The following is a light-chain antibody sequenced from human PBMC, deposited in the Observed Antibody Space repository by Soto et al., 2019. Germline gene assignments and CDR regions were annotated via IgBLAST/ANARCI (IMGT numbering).Light chain of an antibody. J-gene: IGLJ2*01. Sequence: SVLTQPPSVSGAPGQRVTISCTGSSSNIGAGYDVHWYQQLPGTAPKLLIYGNSNRPSGVPDRFSGSKSGTSASLAITGLQAEVEADYYCQSYDSSLSGSVFGGGTKVTVL. CDR2: GNS. CDR1: SSNIGAGYD. V-gene: IGLV1-40*01. CDR3: QSYDSSLSGSV.